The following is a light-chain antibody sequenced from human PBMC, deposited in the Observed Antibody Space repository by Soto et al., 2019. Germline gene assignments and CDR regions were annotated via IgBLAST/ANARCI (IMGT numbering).Light chain of an antibody. CDR3: CSFAGSYTYV. V-gene: IGLV2-11*01. J-gene: IGLJ1*01. Sequence: QSALTQPRSVSGSPGQSVTISCTGTSSDVGRYDYVSWYQQHPGKAPKLIIYDVSERPSGVPGRFSGSKFGNTASLTISGLQAEDEADYSCCSFAGSYTYVFGTGTELTVL. CDR2: DVS. CDR1: SSDVGRYDY.